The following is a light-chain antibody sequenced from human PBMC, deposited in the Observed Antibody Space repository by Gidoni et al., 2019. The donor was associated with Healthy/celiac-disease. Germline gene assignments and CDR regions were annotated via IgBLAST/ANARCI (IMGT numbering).Light chain of an antibody. Sequence: DIQMTQSPSSLSASVGDRVTITCRASQSISIFLNWYQQKPGKVPKLLISAASSLQSGVPSNFSGSGSGTDFTLTISSLQPEDFGTYYCQQSYSTPLTFXGXTKVEIK. CDR1: QSISIF. CDR3: QQSYSTPLT. CDR2: AAS. V-gene: IGKV1-39*01. J-gene: IGKJ4*01.